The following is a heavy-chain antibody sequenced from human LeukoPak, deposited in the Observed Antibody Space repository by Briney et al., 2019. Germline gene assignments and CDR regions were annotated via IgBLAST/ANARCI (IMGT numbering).Heavy chain of an antibody. V-gene: IGHV1-69*05. CDR2: IIPIFGTA. J-gene: IGHJ4*02. D-gene: IGHD3-22*01. Sequence: SVKVSRKASGGTFSSYAISWVRQAPGQGLEWMGGIIPIFGTANYAQKFQGRVTITTDESTSTAYMELSSLRSEDTAVYYCAREGTSSGCFDYWGQGTLVTVSS. CDR3: AREGTSSGCFDY. CDR1: GGTFSSYA.